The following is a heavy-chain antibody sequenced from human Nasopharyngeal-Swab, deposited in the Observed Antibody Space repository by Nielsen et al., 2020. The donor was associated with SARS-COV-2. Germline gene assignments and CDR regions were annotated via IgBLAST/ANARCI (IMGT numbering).Heavy chain of an antibody. D-gene: IGHD5-24*01. Sequence: GESLKISCAASGFTFSSYSMNWVRQAPGKGLEWVSYISSSSSTIYYADSVKGRFTISRDNAKNSLYLQMNSLRAEDTAVYYCAKTPGGGNNYFDYWGQGTLVTVSS. CDR2: ISSSSSTI. J-gene: IGHJ4*02. V-gene: IGHV3-48*04. CDR3: AKTPGGGNNYFDY. CDR1: GFTFSSYS.